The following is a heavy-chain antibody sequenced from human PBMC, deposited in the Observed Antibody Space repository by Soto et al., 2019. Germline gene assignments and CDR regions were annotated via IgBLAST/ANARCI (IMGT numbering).Heavy chain of an antibody. D-gene: IGHD5-18*01. J-gene: IGHJ4*02. Sequence: GGSLRLSCKGSGYSFTSYWIGWVRQMPGKGLEWMGSIYPGDSDTRYSPSFQGQVTISADKSISTAYLQWSSLKASDTAMYYCARLSQDTAMADYWGQGTLVTVSS. CDR3: ARLSQDTAMADY. CDR2: IYPGDSDT. CDR1: GYSFTSYW. V-gene: IGHV5-51*01.